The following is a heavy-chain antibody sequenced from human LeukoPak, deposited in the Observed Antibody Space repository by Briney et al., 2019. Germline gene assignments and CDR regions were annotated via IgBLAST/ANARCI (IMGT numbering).Heavy chain of an antibody. V-gene: IGHV3-30-3*01. CDR2: ISYDGTNK. D-gene: IGHD1-26*01. CDR3: ARDPRGSPYYFDY. CDR1: GFTFSSYA. J-gene: IGHJ4*02. Sequence: PGGSLRPSCAASGFTFSSYAMHWVRQAPGKGLEWVAVISYDGTNKNYADSVKSRFTISRDNSKNTVYLQMNSLRVEDTAVYYCARDPRGSPYYFDYWGQGTLVTVSS.